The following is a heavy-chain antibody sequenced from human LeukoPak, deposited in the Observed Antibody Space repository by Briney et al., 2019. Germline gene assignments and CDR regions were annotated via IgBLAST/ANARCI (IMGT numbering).Heavy chain of an antibody. CDR2: IYTSGST. CDR3: AREFWAAPSENWFDP. J-gene: IGHJ5*02. Sequence: SVTLSLTCTVSGGSISSYYWSWIRQPAGKGLEWIGRIYTSGSTNYNPSLKSRVTMSVDTSKNQFSLKLSSMTAADTAVYYCAREFWAAPSENWFDPWGQGTLVTVSS. CDR1: GGSISSYY. V-gene: IGHV4-4*07. D-gene: IGHD3/OR15-3a*01.